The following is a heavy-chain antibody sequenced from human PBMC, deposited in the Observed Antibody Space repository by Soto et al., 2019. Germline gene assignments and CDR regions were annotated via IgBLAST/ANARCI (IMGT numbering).Heavy chain of an antibody. Sequence: EVQLLESGGGLVQPGGSLRLSCAASGFTFSSYAMSWVRQAPGKGLEWVSAISGSGGSTYHADSVKGRLTISRDNSKNALYLQVNSLRAEDTAVYYCAQDLPLGRGVRFYYYYGMDVWGQGTTVTVSS. D-gene: IGHD7-27*01. V-gene: IGHV3-23*01. J-gene: IGHJ6*02. CDR1: GFTFSSYA. CDR2: ISGSGGST. CDR3: AQDLPLGRGVRFYYYYGMDV.